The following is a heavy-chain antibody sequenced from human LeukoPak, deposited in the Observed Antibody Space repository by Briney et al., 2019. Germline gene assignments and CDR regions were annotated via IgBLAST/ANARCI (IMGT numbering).Heavy chain of an antibody. CDR2: MNPNSGNT. CDR3: ARGGGEIVATIADY. Sequence: ASVKVSCKASGYTFTSYDINWVRQATGQGLEWMGWMNPNSGNTGYAQKLQGRVTMTRNTSISTAYMELSSLRSEDTAVYFCARGGGEIVATIADYWGQGTLVTVSS. D-gene: IGHD5-12*01. V-gene: IGHV1-8*01. J-gene: IGHJ4*02. CDR1: GYTFTSYD.